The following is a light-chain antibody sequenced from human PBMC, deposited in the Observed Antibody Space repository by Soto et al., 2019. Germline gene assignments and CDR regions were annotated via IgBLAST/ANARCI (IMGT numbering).Light chain of an antibody. J-gene: IGKJ3*01. CDR1: QSISSW. Sequence: DIQMTQSPSTLSASVGDRVTITCRASQSISSWLAWYHQKPGKAPKLLIYKASSLESGVPSRFSGSGSGTECTLTISSLKLHDLATTYCQQYNLSPFTFGPGTKVDIK. V-gene: IGKV1-5*03. CDR3: QQYNLSPFT. CDR2: KAS.